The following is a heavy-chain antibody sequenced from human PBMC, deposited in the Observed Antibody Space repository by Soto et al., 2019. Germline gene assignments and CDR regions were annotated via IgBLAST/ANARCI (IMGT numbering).Heavy chain of an antibody. D-gene: IGHD3-10*01. CDR3: ARSVTMVRGVWVHYYYYGMDV. Sequence: SVKVSCKASGGTFSSYAISWVRQAPGQGLEWMGGIIPIFGTANYAQKFQGRVTITADKSTSTAYMELSSLRSEDTAVYYCARSVTMVRGVWVHYYYYGMDVWGQGTTVTVSS. CDR2: IIPIFGTA. J-gene: IGHJ6*02. CDR1: GGTFSSYA. V-gene: IGHV1-69*06.